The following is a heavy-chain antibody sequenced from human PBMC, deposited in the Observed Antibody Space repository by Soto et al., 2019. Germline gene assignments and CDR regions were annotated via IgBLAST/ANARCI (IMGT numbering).Heavy chain of an antibody. CDR2: IIPISGTA. V-gene: IGHV1-69*01. Sequence: QVQLVQSGAEVKKPGSSVKVSCKASGGTCSSYAISWVRQAPGQGLEWMGGIIPISGTANYAQKFQGRVTITADESTSTAYRELSSLRSEDTAVYYCARSQGSSTSLEIYYYYYYGMDVWGQGTTVTVSS. D-gene: IGHD2-2*01. J-gene: IGHJ6*02. CDR3: ARSQGSSTSLEIYYYYYYGMDV. CDR1: GGTCSSYA.